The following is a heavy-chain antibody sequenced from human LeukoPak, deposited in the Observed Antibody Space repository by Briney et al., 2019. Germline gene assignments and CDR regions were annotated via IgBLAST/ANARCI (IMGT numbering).Heavy chain of an antibody. Sequence: PSETLSLTCTVSGGSISSSSYYWGWIRQPPGKGLEWIGSIYYSGSTYYNPSLKSRVTISVDTSKNQFSLKLSSVTAADTAVYYCARRASWVNAFDIWGQGTMVTVSS. J-gene: IGHJ3*02. CDR2: IYYSGST. CDR1: GGSISSSSYY. D-gene: IGHD1-26*01. V-gene: IGHV4-39*07. CDR3: ARRASWVNAFDI.